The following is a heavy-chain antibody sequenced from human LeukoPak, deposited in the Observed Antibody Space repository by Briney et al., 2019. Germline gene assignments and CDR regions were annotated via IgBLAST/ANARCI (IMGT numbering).Heavy chain of an antibody. CDR2: INHSGST. J-gene: IGHJ5*02. D-gene: IGHD6-19*01. Sequence: PSETLSLTCTVSGGSISSHYWSWIRQPPGKGLEWIGEINHSGSTTYNPSLKSRVTISVDTSKNQFSLKLSSVTAADTAVYYCARRSKQWLVRHPSWIWFDPWGQGTLVTVSS. V-gene: IGHV4-34*01. CDR1: GGSISSHY. CDR3: ARRSKQWLVRHPSWIWFDP.